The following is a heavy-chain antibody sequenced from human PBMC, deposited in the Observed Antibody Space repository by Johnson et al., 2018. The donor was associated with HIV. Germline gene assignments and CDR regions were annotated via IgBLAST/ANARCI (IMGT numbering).Heavy chain of an antibody. Sequence: AASGFTFSSYGMHWVRQAPGKGLEWVAFIRYDGSNKYYADSVKGRFSISKDDSKNTLYLQMNSLKIEDTAVYYCATLGVVIATRDAFDIWGQGTMVTVSS. J-gene: IGHJ3*02. CDR2: IRYDGSNK. CDR3: ATLGVVIATRDAFDI. V-gene: IGHV3-30*02. CDR1: GFTFSSYG. D-gene: IGHD2-21*01.